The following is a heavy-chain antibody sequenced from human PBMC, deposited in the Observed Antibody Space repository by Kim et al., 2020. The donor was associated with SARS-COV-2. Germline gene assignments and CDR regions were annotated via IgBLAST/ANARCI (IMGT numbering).Heavy chain of an antibody. J-gene: IGHJ4*02. CDR2: ISYDGSNK. Sequence: GGSLRLSCAASGFTFSSYAMHWVRQAPGKGLEWVAFISYDGSNKYYADSVKGRFTISRDNSKNTLYLQMNSLRAEDTAVYYCARDTESLYIITNSGSYRFDYWGQGTLVTVSS. D-gene: IGHD1-26*01. CDR3: ARDTESLYIITNSGSYRFDY. CDR1: GFTFSSYA. V-gene: IGHV3-30*04.